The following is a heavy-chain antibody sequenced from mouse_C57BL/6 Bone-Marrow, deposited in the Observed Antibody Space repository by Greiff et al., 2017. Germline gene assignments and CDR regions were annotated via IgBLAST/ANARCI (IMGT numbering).Heavy chain of an antibody. CDR1: GYTFTSYG. Sequence: VMLVESGAELARPGASVKLSCKASGYTFTSYGISWVTQRTGQGLEWIGEIYPRSGNTYYNEKFKGKATLTADKSSSTAYMELRSLTSEDSAVYFCARKLGRGFDYWGQGTTLTVSS. CDR3: ARKLGRGFDY. CDR2: IYPRSGNT. V-gene: IGHV1-81*01. D-gene: IGHD4-1*01. J-gene: IGHJ2*01.